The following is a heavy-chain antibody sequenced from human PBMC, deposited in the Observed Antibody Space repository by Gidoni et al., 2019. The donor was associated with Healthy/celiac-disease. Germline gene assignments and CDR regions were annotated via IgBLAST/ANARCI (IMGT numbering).Heavy chain of an antibody. V-gene: IGHV3-33*01. J-gene: IGHJ6*02. Sequence: QVQLVESGGGVVEPGRSLRLSCAASGFPFSSYGMHWVRQAPGKGLEWVAVIWYDGSNKYYADSVKGRFTISRDNSKNTLYLQMNSLRAEDTAVYYCARDREVVTPLGMDVWGQGTTVTVSS. CDR2: IWYDGSNK. CDR3: ARDREVVTPLGMDV. D-gene: IGHD2-21*02. CDR1: GFPFSSYG.